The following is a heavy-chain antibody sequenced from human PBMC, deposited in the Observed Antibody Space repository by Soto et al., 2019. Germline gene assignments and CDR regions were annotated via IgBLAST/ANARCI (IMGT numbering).Heavy chain of an antibody. CDR1: GFTFSSYG. Sequence: QVPLVESGGGVVQPGRSLRLSCAASGFTFSSYGMHWVRQAPGKGLEWVAVVWYDGSNKYYADSVKGRFTISRDNSKNTLYLQMNSRRAEDTAVYYCARESKYSYGEGPFDHWGQGTLVTVSS. D-gene: IGHD5-18*01. V-gene: IGHV3-33*01. CDR3: ARESKYSYGEGPFDH. J-gene: IGHJ4*02. CDR2: VWYDGSNK.